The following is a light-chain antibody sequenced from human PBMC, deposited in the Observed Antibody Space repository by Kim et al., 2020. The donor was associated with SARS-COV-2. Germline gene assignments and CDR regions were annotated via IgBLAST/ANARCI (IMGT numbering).Light chain of an antibody. CDR3: QQRNNWPPTT. V-gene: IGKV3-11*01. CDR1: QSVRCY. Sequence: FPGERAILSCRASQSVRCYLAWYQQKPGQAPRLLIYDASNRATGIPARFSGSGSGTDFTLTISSLEPEDFAVYYCQQRNNWPPTTFGQGTRLEIK. J-gene: IGKJ5*01. CDR2: DAS.